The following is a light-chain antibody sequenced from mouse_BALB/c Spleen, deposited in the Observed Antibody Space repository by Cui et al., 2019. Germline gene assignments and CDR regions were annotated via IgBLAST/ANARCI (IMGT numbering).Light chain of an antibody. CDR3: QQWSSNPPT. V-gene: IGKV4-59*01. CDR2: DTS. J-gene: IGKJ4*01. Sequence: QIVLTQSPAIMSASPGEKVTMTCSASSSVSYMHWYQQKSGTSPKRWMYDTSKLASGVPARFSGSGSGTSYSLTISSMEAEDAATYYCQQWSSNPPTFGSGTKLEIK. CDR1: SSVSY.